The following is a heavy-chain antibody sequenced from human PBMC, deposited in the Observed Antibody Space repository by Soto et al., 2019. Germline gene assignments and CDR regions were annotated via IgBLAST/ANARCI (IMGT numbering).Heavy chain of an antibody. J-gene: IGHJ6*02. D-gene: IGHD3-22*01. Sequence: GESLKISCKGSGYSFLNYWISWVRQMPGKGLEWMGRIDPSDSYTNYSPSFQGHVTISADKSISTAYLQWSSLKASDTAIYYCATRFGEYDNMDVWGQGTTVTVS. V-gene: IGHV5-10-1*01. CDR3: ATRFGEYDNMDV. CDR2: IDPSDSYT. CDR1: GYSFLNYW.